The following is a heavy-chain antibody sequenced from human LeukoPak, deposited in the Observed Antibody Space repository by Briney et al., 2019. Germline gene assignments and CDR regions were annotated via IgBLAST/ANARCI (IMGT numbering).Heavy chain of an antibody. CDR3: ARDYDSSGSIDY. V-gene: IGHV3-30*03. Sequence: GGSLRLSCAASGFTFSSYGMHWVRQAPGKGLEWVAVISYDGSNKYYADSVKGRFTISRDNSKNTLYLQMNSLRAEDTAVYFCARDYDSSGSIDYWGQGIPVTVSS. CDR2: ISYDGSNK. J-gene: IGHJ4*01. D-gene: IGHD3-22*01. CDR1: GFTFSSYG.